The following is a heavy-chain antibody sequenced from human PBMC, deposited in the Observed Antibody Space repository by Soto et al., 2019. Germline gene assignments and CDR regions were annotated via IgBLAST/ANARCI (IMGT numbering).Heavy chain of an antibody. CDR1: GFLFINAW. D-gene: IGHD1-26*01. Sequence: EVQVVESGGGLVQPGKSLRLSCAASGFLFINAWMNWVRQAPGKGLEWVGRIKSETGGGTTDYAAPVKGRFTIARDDSKNMLYLQMNILKTEDTAVYYCTTIYTGGIFYTWGEATLVTVSS. CDR3: TTIYTGGIFYT. J-gene: IGHJ5*02. CDR2: IKSETGGGTT. V-gene: IGHV3-15*07.